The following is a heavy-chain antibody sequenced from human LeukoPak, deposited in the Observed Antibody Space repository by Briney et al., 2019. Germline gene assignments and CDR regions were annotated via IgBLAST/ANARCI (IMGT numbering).Heavy chain of an antibody. D-gene: IGHD1-7*01. CDR2: IIPNSGGT. CDR3: ARLALINWNYGEDFDY. CDR1: GYTFTSYA. J-gene: IGHJ4*02. Sequence: ASVKVSCKASGYTFTSYAMHWVRQAPGQRLEWMGWIIPNSGGTNYAQKFQGRVTMTRDTSISTAYMELSRLRSDDTAVYYCARLALINWNYGEDFDYWGQGTLVTVSS. V-gene: IGHV1-2*02.